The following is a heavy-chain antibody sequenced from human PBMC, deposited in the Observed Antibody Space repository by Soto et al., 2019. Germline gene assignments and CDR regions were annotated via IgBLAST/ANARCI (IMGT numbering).Heavy chain of an antibody. J-gene: IGHJ4*01. D-gene: IGHD3-22*01. V-gene: IGHV1-58*01. CDR2: IVVGSGNT. CDR3: AADSHYYDSSGYYSH. Sequence: ASVKVSCTASGFTFTSSAVQWVRQARGQRLEWIGWIVVGSGNTNYAQKFQERVTITRDMSTSTAYMELSSLRSEDTAVYYCAADSHYYDSSGYYSHWGHGTLATVSS. CDR1: GFTFTSSA.